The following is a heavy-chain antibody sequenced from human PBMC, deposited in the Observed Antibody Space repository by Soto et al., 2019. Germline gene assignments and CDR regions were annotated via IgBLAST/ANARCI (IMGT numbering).Heavy chain of an antibody. CDR1: GGTFSSYA. V-gene: IGHV1-69*13. D-gene: IGHD3-22*01. CDR3: ASLGYDSSGYSKKFDY. CDR2: IIPIFGTA. J-gene: IGHJ4*02. Sequence: SVKVSCKASGGTFSSYAISWVRQAPGQGLEWMGGIIPIFGTANYAQKFQGRVTITADESTSTAYMELSSLRSEDTAVYYCASLGYDSSGYSKKFDYWGQGTLVTVSS.